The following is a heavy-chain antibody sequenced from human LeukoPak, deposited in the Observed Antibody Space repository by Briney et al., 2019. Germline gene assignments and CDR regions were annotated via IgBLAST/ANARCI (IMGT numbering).Heavy chain of an antibody. Sequence: EASVKVSCKVSGYTLTELSIHWVRQAPGKGLEWMGGFDPEDGETIYAQKFQGRVTMTEDTSTDTAYMELSSLRSEDTAVYYCATAHCSSTSCYIEFWFDPWGQGTLVTVSS. CDR2: FDPEDGET. V-gene: IGHV1-24*01. CDR1: GYTLTELS. D-gene: IGHD2-2*02. J-gene: IGHJ5*02. CDR3: ATAHCSSTSCYIEFWFDP.